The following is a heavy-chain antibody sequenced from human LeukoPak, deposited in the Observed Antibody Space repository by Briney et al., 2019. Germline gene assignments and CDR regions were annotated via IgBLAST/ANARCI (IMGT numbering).Heavy chain of an antibody. D-gene: IGHD4-17*01. CDR2: ISAYNGNT. Sequence: ASVKVSCRASGYTFTSYGISWVRQAPGQGLEWMGWISAYNGNTNYAQKLQGRVTMTTDTSTSTAYMELRSLRSDDTAVYYCARDRSYGDLWAAFDIWGQGTMVTVSS. CDR1: GYTFTSYG. V-gene: IGHV1-18*01. J-gene: IGHJ3*02. CDR3: ARDRSYGDLWAAFDI.